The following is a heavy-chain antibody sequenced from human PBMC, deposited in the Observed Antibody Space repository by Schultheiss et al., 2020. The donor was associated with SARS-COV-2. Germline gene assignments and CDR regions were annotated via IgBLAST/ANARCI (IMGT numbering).Heavy chain of an antibody. CDR1: GFTFSSYE. CDR2: IKQDGSEK. CDR3: ARGGMHYDFWSGYLV. Sequence: GGSLRLSCAASGFTFSSYEMNWVRQAPGKGLEWVAKIKQDGSEKYYVDSVKGRFTVSRDNAKNSMYLQMNSLRAEDTAVYYCARGGMHYDFWSGYLVWGQGTLVTVSS. J-gene: IGHJ4*02. D-gene: IGHD3-3*01. V-gene: IGHV3-7*01.